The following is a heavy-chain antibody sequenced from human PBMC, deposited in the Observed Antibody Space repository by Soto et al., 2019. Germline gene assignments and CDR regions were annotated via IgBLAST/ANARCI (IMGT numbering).Heavy chain of an antibody. V-gene: IGHV4-59*07. CDR1: GGAIIPYY. J-gene: IGHJ4*02. CDR3: ARRWSGTDY. D-gene: IGHD3-10*01. Sequence: ADTLSLTCTVSGGAIIPYYCNWIRQPPGKGLEWIAYVHYSGTTSYNPSLKSRVTISLDTSNNQFSLTLSSVTAADTAVYYCARRWSGTDYWGQGTVVTVSS. CDR2: VHYSGTT.